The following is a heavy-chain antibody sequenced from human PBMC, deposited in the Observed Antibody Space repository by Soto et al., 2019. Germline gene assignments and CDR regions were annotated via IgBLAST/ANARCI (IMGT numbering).Heavy chain of an antibody. CDR2: IWYDGSNK. D-gene: IGHD1-26*01. V-gene: IGHV3-33*01. Sequence: GGSLRLSCAASGFTFSSYGMHWVRQAPGKGLEWVAVIWYDGSNKYYADSVKGRFTISRDNSKNTLYLQMNSLRAEDTAVYYCARDRGIVGASVGYYYYYGMDVWGQGTTVTVSS. CDR3: ARDRGIVGASVGYYYYYGMDV. J-gene: IGHJ6*02. CDR1: GFTFSSYG.